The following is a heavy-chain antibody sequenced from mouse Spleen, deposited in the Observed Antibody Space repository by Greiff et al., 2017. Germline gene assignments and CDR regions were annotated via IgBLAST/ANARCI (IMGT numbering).Heavy chain of an antibody. CDR2: IDPSDSET. Sequence: QVQLQQPGAELVRPGSSVKLSCKASGYTFTSYWMHWVKQRPIQGLEWIGNIDPSDSETHYNQKFKDKATLTVDKSSSTAYMQLSSLTSEDSAVYYCARSRRYDGAWFAYWGQGTLVTVSA. CDR1: GYTFTSYW. J-gene: IGHJ3*01. CDR3: ARSRRYDGAWFAY. D-gene: IGHD2-14*01. V-gene: IGHV1-52*01.